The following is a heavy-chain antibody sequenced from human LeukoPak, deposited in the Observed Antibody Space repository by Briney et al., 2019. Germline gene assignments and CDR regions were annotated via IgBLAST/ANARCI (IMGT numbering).Heavy chain of an antibody. J-gene: IGHJ4*02. Sequence: GGSPRLSCIASGFTFGDYAMTWVRQAPGKGLEWVGFIRSKVYGGTPAYAASVKGRFTISRDDSKGIAYLQMNGLKTEDTAVYYCTRDQTPYYWGQGTLVTVSS. CDR1: GFTFGDYA. CDR2: IRSKVYGGTP. CDR3: TRDQTPYY. V-gene: IGHV3-49*04.